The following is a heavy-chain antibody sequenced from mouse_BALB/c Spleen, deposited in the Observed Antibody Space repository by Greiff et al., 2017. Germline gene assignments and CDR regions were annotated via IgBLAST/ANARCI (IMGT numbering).Heavy chain of an antibody. D-gene: IGHD2-1*01. CDR3: ARSGGNYPYWYFDV. V-gene: IGHV1-14*01. CDR1: GYTFTSYV. J-gene: IGHJ1*01. Sequence: QLQESGPELVKPGASVKMSCKASGYTFTSYVMHWVQQKPGQGLEWIGYINPYNDGTKYNEKFKGKATLTSDKSSSTAYMELSSRTSEDSAVYYWARSGGNYPYWYFDVWGAGTTVTVSS. CDR2: INPYNDGT.